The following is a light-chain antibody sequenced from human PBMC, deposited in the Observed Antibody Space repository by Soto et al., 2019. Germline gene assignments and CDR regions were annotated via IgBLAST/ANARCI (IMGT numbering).Light chain of an antibody. CDR3: CSYAGSDTLV. CDR2: EDS. J-gene: IGLJ2*01. CDR1: SGDVGSYNL. V-gene: IGLV2-23*01. Sequence: QSALTQPASVSGSPGQSITISCTGTSGDVGSYNLVSWYQQHPGKAPKLMIYEDSKRPSGVSNRFSGSKSGNTASLTISGLQADDEADYHCCSYAGSDTLVFGGGTKVTVL.